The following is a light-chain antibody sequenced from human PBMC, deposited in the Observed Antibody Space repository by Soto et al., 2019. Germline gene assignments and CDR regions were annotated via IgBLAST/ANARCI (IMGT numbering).Light chain of an antibody. J-gene: IGKJ1*01. CDR3: QQYYSTPT. Sequence: DIVMTQSPDSLAVSLGERAAINCKSSQSVLFTSNNKNYLAWYRQKPGQPPKLLISWASSRESGVPDRFSGGGSGTDFTLTINSLQAGDVAVYYCQQYYSTPTFGQGTKVEI. CDR1: QSVLFTSNNKNY. CDR2: WAS. V-gene: IGKV4-1*01.